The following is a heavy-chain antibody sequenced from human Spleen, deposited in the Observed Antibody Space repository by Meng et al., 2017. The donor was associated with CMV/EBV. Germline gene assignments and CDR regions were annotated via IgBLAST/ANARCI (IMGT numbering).Heavy chain of an antibody. J-gene: IGHJ4*02. Sequence: GESLKISCAASGFTFSSYAMHWVRQAPGKGLEWVAFTRYDGTNNFYVDSVKGRFTISRDNSNNTLYLQMNSLRTEDTATYYCVRSSGVTAPTMSDWGQGTLVTVSS. CDR3: VRSSGVTAPTMSD. CDR1: GFTFSSYA. CDR2: TRYDGTNN. V-gene: IGHV3-30*02. D-gene: IGHD2-21*02.